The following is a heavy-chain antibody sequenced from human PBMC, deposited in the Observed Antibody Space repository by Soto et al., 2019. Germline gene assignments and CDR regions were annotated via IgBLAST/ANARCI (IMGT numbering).Heavy chain of an antibody. D-gene: IGHD3-16*01. Sequence: PGGSLRLSCAASGFTFSSYAMSWVRQAPGKGLEWVSAISGSGGSTYYADSVKGRFTISRDNSKNTLYLQMNSLRAEDTAVYYCARCQPVANDYIWGSPPVRAFDIWGQGQWSPSPQ. V-gene: IGHV3-23*01. CDR1: GFTFSSYA. CDR3: ARCQPVANDYIWGSPPVRAFDI. J-gene: IGHJ3*02. CDR2: ISGSGGST.